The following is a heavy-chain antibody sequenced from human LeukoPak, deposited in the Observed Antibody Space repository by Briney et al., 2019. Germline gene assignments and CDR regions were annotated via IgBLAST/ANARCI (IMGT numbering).Heavy chain of an antibody. CDR2: ISGSSNTV. CDR1: GFTFSSYI. D-gene: IGHD6-19*01. Sequence: PGGSLRLSCAASGFTFSSYIMNWVRQAPGKGLEWVSYISGSSNTVYYADSVKGRFTVSRDNAKNSLYLQIDSLRDEGTAMYYCAKRGSGNNWFDPWGQGTLVTVSS. V-gene: IGHV3-48*02. J-gene: IGHJ5*02. CDR3: AKRGSGNNWFDP.